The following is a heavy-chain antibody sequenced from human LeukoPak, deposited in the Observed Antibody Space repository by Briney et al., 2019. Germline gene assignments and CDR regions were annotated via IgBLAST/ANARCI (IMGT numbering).Heavy chain of an antibody. CDR1: GYTFTSYD. J-gene: IGHJ4*02. CDR3: ARGTGPDY. Sequence: GASVKVSCKASGYTFTSYDINWVRQAPGQGLEWMGWMNHNRGNKDYAQKFKGRFTITRDTAINTAYLELSSLRSEDTAVYYCARGTGPDYWGQGTLVTVSS. V-gene: IGHV1-8*02. D-gene: IGHD1-14*01. CDR2: MNHNRGNK.